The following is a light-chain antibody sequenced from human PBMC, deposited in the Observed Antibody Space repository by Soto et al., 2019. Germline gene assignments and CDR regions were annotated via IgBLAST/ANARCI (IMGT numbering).Light chain of an antibody. CDR3: QSYDSSLSGSDVV. J-gene: IGLJ2*01. V-gene: IGLV1-40*01. CDR2: GNS. Sequence: QSALTQPPSVSGAPGQRVTISFTGSSSNIGAGYDVHWYQQLPGTAPKLLIYGNSNRPSGVPDRFSGSKSGTSASLAITGLQAEDEADYYCQSYDSSLSGSDVVFGGGTKLTVL. CDR1: SSNIGAGYD.